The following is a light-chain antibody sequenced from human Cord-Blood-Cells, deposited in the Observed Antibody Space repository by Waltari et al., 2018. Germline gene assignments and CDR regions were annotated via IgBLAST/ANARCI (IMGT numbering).Light chain of an antibody. CDR3: QQYNSYSIT. Sequence: DIQMTPSPSTLSASVGDRVTITCRASPSISSWLAWHQQKPGKAPKLLIYDASSLESGVPSRFNGSGSGTEFTLAISSLQPDDFATYYCQQYNSYSITFGQGTRLEIK. J-gene: IGKJ5*01. CDR2: DAS. V-gene: IGKV1-5*01. CDR1: PSISSW.